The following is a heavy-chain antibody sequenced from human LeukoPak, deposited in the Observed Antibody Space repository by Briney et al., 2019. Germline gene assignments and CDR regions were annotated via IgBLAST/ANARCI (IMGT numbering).Heavy chain of an antibody. CDR3: ARDLYDGRSWYLDY. D-gene: IGHD1-26*01. CDR2: IIPILGTA. Sequence: SVKVSCKASGRTLSSYASSWVRQAAGQGVEWMSGIIPILGTANYAQKLQSTVTINTDEHTTTAYMELSSLRSEDTAVYHCARDLYDGRSWYLDYWGAGTLVTVSS. J-gene: IGHJ4*02. V-gene: IGHV1-69*05. CDR1: GRTLSSYA.